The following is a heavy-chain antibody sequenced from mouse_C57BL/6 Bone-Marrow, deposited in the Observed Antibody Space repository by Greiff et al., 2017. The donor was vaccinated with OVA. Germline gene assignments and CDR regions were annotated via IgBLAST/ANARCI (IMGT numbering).Heavy chain of an antibody. J-gene: IGHJ4*01. CDR1: GYAFSSYW. D-gene: IGHD2-5*01. Sequence: QVQLQQSGAELVKPGASVKISCKASGYAFSSYWMTWVKQRPGKGLEWIGQIYPGDGDTNYHGKFKGKATLSADKSSSTAYMQLSSLTSEDSAVYFCAREVYYSNYDYYAMDYWGQGTSVTVSS. CDR3: AREVYYSNYDYYAMDY. V-gene: IGHV1-80*01. CDR2: IYPGDGDT.